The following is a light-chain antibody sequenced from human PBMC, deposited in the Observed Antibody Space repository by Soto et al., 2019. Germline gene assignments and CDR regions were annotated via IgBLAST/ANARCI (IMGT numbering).Light chain of an antibody. Sequence: EIVLTQSPGTLSLSPGERATLSCSASQSVSSSYLAWYQQKPGQAPRLLIYGASSRATGIPARFSGSGSGTEFTLTISSLQSEDFAVYYCQQYSHWLGTFGQGTKVDI. J-gene: IGKJ1*01. CDR2: GAS. CDR3: QQYSHWLGT. V-gene: IGKV3-20*01. CDR1: QSVSSSY.